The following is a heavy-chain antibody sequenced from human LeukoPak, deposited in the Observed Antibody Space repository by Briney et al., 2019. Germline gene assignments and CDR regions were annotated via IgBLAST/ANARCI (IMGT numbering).Heavy chain of an antibody. J-gene: IGHJ4*02. Sequence: GGSLRLSCAASGFTFSSYWMSWVRQAPGKGLEWVANIKQDGSDKYFVDSVKGRFTISRDNAKNSLYLQMNSLRAEDTAVYYCARDEYSSGYHISDYWGQGTLVTVSS. CDR1: GFTFSSYW. CDR2: IKQDGSDK. D-gene: IGHD3-22*01. CDR3: ARDEYSSGYHISDY. V-gene: IGHV3-7*01.